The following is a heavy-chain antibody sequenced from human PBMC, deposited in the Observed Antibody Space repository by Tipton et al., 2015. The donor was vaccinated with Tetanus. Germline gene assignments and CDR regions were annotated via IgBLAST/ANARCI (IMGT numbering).Heavy chain of an antibody. V-gene: IGHV3-33*01. J-gene: IGHJ4*02. CDR1: GFIFSSYG. D-gene: IGHD2-15*01. CDR3: AREADCSGGSCFSGDFDN. CDR2: SWYDGTDK. Sequence: SLRLSCAASGFIFSSYGIHWVRQAPGKGLEWVAVSWYDGTDKYYADSVKGRFTISRDNSKNTLYLQMNSLRAEDTAVYYCAREADCSGGSCFSGDFDNWGQGTLVTFSS.